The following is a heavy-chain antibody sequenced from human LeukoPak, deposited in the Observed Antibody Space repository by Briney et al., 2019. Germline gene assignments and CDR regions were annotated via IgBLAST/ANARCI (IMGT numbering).Heavy chain of an antibody. CDR2: INQDGSDK. CDR3: AWYGVTHGLDV. D-gene: IGHD3-10*01. J-gene: IGHJ6*02. CDR1: GFSLSNYW. V-gene: IGHV3-7*01. Sequence: GGSLRLSRAASGFSLSNYWMSWVRQAPGKGLEWVANINQDGSDKYYVDSVMGRFTISKHNAKNSVYLQMNSLRPEDTAIYYCAWYGVTHGLDVWGQGTTVTVSS.